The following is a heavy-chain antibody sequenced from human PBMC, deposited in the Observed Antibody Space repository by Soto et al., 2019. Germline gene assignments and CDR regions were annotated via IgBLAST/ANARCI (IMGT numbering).Heavy chain of an antibody. Sequence: GGSLRLSCAASGFIFSGYAMSWVSQAPGKGLEWVSAISGSGGSTYYADSVKGRFTISRDNSKNTLYLQMNSLRAEDTAVYYCAKGVVPAAPRYYMDGWGKGTKVTVSS. CDR1: GFIFSGYA. J-gene: IGHJ6*03. CDR2: ISGSGGST. CDR3: AKGVVPAAPRYYMDG. D-gene: IGHD2-2*01. V-gene: IGHV3-23*01.